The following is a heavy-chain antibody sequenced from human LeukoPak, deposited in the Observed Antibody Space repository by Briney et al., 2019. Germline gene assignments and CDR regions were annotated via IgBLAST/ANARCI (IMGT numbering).Heavy chain of an antibody. CDR2: INHSGST. CDR3: ARGPTEPPYGMDV. CDR1: GGSFSGYY. D-gene: IGHD1-1*01. Sequence: SETLSLTCAVYGGSFSGYYWSWIRQPPGKGLEWIGEINHSGSTNYNPSLKSRVTISVDTSKNQFSLKLSSVTAADTAVYYCARGPTEPPYGMDVWGQGTSVTVSS. V-gene: IGHV4-34*01. J-gene: IGHJ6*02.